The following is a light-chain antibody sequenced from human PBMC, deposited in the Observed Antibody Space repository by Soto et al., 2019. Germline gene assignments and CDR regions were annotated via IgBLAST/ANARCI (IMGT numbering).Light chain of an antibody. Sequence: SALTQPPSASGTPGQRVTISCSGSSSNIGSNYVYWYQHLPGMAPKLLVYRNNQRPSGVPDRFSGSKSGTSASLAISGLRSEDEADYYCAAWDDSLSGLVSGPGTKVTVL. CDR1: SSNIGSNY. CDR2: RNN. CDR3: AAWDDSLSGLV. J-gene: IGLJ1*01. V-gene: IGLV1-47*01.